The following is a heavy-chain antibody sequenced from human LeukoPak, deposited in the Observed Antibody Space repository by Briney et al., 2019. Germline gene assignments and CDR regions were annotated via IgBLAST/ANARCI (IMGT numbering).Heavy chain of an antibody. D-gene: IGHD1-26*01. Sequence: GGSLRLSCAVAGFTVSGNYMNWVRQAPGKGLEWVSSISSSSSYIYYADSVKGRFTISRDNAKNSLYLQMNSLRAEDTAVYYCARVGGSYNYWGQGTLVTVSS. CDR2: ISSSSSYI. V-gene: IGHV3-21*01. CDR3: ARVGGSYNY. J-gene: IGHJ4*02. CDR1: GFTVSGNY.